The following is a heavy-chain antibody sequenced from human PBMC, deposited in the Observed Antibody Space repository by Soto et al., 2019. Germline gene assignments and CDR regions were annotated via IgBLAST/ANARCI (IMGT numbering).Heavy chain of an antibody. Sequence: QVQLVQSGAEVKKPGASMKVSCKASGYTFTNYGISWVRQAPGQGLEWMGWISAYNGNTKYAQKFQGRVTMTTDTSTSTAYMELRSLRSDDTAVYYCARGVGSGSYYNQYNWFDPWGQGTLVTVSS. CDR3: ARGVGSGSYYNQYNWFDP. CDR2: ISAYNGNT. V-gene: IGHV1-18*01. CDR1: GYTFTNYG. D-gene: IGHD3-10*01. J-gene: IGHJ5*02.